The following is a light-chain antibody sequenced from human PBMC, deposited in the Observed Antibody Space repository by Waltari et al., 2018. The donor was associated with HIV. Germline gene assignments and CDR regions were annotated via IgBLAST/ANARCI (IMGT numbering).Light chain of an antibody. Sequence: QSALTQPASVSGSPGQSITISCTGTSSDVGGYNYGSWYQQHPGKAPKLMIYEVTNRPSGVSNRFSGSESGNTASLTISGLQAEDEADYYCSSYTSSSTQVFGTGTKVTVL. CDR3: SSYTSSSTQV. V-gene: IGLV2-14*01. CDR1: SSDVGGYNY. J-gene: IGLJ1*01. CDR2: EVT.